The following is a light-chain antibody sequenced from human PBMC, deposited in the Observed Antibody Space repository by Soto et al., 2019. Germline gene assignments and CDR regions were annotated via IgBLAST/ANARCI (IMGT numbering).Light chain of an antibody. J-gene: IGKJ3*01. CDR3: QKYSSVPV. Sequence: DIQMTQSPTSLSASVGDRVTITCRASQDIRNFVAWYQQKPGKAPKLLIYAASTLQSWVPSQFSGSGSGTDITLTIYRLQPEDDATYSCQKYSSVPVFGPGTKVEIK. CDR2: AAS. V-gene: IGKV1-27*01. CDR1: QDIRNF.